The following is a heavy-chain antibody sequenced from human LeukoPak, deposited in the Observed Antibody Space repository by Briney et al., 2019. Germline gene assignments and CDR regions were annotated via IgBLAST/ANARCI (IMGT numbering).Heavy chain of an antibody. V-gene: IGHV3-64*01. CDR3: ARDGQLAHPGTFDY. J-gene: IGHJ4*02. CDR1: GFTFSSYA. D-gene: IGHD6-13*01. CDR2: ISSNGGST. Sequence: GGSLRLSCAASGFTFSSYAMHWVRQAPGKGLEYVSAISSNGGSTYYANSVKGRFTISRDNSKNTLYLQMGSLRAEDMAVYYCARDGQLAHPGTFDYWGQGTLVTVSS.